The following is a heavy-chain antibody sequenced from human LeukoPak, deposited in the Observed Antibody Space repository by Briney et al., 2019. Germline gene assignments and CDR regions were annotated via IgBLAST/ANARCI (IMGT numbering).Heavy chain of an antibody. Sequence: SETLSLTCDVSGYSISSGYYWGWIRQPPGKGLEWIGSVYHSGSSFYNVSLKNRVTISVDTSKNQFSLRLYSVIAADTALYYCARAGLDTGMVTYSYYMDVWGKGTTVTVSS. V-gene: IGHV4-38-2*01. CDR3: ARAGLDTGMVTYSYYMDV. D-gene: IGHD5-18*01. CDR1: GYSISSGYY. J-gene: IGHJ6*03. CDR2: VYHSGSS.